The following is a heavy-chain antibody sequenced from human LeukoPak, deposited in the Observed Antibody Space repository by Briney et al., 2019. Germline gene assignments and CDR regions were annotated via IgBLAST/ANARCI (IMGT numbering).Heavy chain of an antibody. J-gene: IGHJ4*02. CDR1: GGSMYTYY. D-gene: IGHD1-26*01. CDR3: ARLRGAIDY. V-gene: IGHV4-59*08. Sequence: PSETLSLTCTVSGGSMYTYYWTWIRQPTGKGLEWIGYIYYSGSTNYNPSLKSRVTISVDTSKNQFSLKLSSVTAADTAVYYCARLRGAIDYWGQGTLVTVSS. CDR2: IYYSGST.